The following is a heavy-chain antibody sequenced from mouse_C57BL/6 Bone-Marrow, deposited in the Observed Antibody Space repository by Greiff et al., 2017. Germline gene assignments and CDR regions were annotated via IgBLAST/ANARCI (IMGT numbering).Heavy chain of an antibody. CDR3: ARAYGSSFDY. Sequence: DVHLVESGGGLVKPGGSLKLSCAASGFTFSSYAMSWVRQTPEKRLEWVATISDGGSYTYYPDNVKGRFTISRDNAKNNLYLQMSHLKSEDTAMYYCARAYGSSFDYWGQGTTLTVSS. D-gene: IGHD1-1*01. CDR2: ISDGGSYT. V-gene: IGHV5-4*01. J-gene: IGHJ2*01. CDR1: GFTFSSYA.